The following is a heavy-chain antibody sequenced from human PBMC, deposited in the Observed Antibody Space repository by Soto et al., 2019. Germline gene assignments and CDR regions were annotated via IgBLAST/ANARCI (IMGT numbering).Heavy chain of an antibody. V-gene: IGHV1-18*04. D-gene: IGHD5-18*01. Sequence: ASVKVSCKASGYTFTSYSIAWVRQAPGQGLEWLGWISTYNGNTNYAQKLQGRVTLTTDTSTSTAYMELKSLRLDDTAVYYCARSRGYSYGYGDYWGQGTLVTVSS. J-gene: IGHJ4*02. CDR1: GYTFTSYS. CDR2: ISTYNGNT. CDR3: ARSRGYSYGYGDY.